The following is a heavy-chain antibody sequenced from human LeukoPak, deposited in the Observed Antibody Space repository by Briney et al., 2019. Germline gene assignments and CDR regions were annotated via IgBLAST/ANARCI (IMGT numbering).Heavy chain of an antibody. CDR1: GGSVSTSNNY. J-gene: IGHJ5*02. V-gene: IGHV4-61*01. Sequence: SETLSLTCTVSGGSVSTSNNYWGWNRQPPGRGLEWIGYIYYSGSTNYNPSLKSRVTISVDTSKNQFSLKLSSVTAADTAVYYCARSSREQYYDPWGQGTLVTVSS. D-gene: IGHD1/OR15-1a*01. CDR2: IYYSGST. CDR3: ARSSREQYYDP.